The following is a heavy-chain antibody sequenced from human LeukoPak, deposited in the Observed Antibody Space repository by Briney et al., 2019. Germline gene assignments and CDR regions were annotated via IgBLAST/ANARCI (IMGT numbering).Heavy chain of an antibody. V-gene: IGHV3-30*02. J-gene: IGHJ4*02. CDR1: GFTFSSYG. D-gene: IGHD6-19*01. CDR3: AKRMGYSSGWYEGGGYYFDY. Sequence: GGSLRLSCAASGFTFSSYGTHWVRQAPGKGLEWVAFIRYDGSNKCYADSVKGRFTISRDNSKNTLYLQMNSLRAEDTAVYYCAKRMGYSSGWYEGGGYYFDYWGQGTLVTVSS. CDR2: IRYDGSNK.